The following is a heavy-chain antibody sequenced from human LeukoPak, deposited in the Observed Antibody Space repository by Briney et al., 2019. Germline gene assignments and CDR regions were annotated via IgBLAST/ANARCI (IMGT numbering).Heavy chain of an antibody. D-gene: IGHD5-12*01. Sequence: PGGSLRLSCAASAFTFSNYTMHWVRQAPGTGLEWVAVISYDGSNKYYADSVKGRFTISRDNSKNTLYLQMNSLRGEDTAVYYCARIPRTWLRFPYFDYWGQGTLVTVSS. CDR3: ARIPRTWLRFPYFDY. CDR2: ISYDGSNK. V-gene: IGHV3-30-3*01. CDR1: AFTFSNYT. J-gene: IGHJ4*02.